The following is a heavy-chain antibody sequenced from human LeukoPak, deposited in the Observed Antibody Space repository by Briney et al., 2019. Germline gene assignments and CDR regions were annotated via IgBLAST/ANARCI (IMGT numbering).Heavy chain of an antibody. CDR2: ISSSSNYI. J-gene: IGHJ5*02. V-gene: IGHV3-21*01. Sequence: NPGGSLRLSCAASGFTFSSYSMNWVRQAPGKGLKWVSSISSSSNYIYYADSVKGRFTISRDNAKNSLYLQMNSLRAEDTAVYYCARVEEAAAFNPWGQGTLVTVSS. D-gene: IGHD6-13*01. CDR1: GFTFSSYS. CDR3: ARVEEAAAFNP.